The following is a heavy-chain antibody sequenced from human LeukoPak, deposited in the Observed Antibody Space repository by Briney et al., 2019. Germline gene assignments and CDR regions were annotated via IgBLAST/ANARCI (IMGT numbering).Heavy chain of an antibody. Sequence: ASVKVSCKASGYTFTGYYMHWVRQAPGQGLEWIGWINPNSGGTNYAQKFQGRVTMTRDTSISTAYMELSRLRSDDTAVYYCARDAGSGYEPNYDYWGQGTLVTVSS. CDR1: GYTFTGYY. V-gene: IGHV1-2*02. CDR2: INPNSGGT. D-gene: IGHD5-12*01. J-gene: IGHJ4*02. CDR3: ARDAGSGYEPNYDY.